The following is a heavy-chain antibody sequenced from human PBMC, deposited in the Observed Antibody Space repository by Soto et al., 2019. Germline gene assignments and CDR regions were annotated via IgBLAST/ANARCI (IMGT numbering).Heavy chain of an antibody. Sequence: GASVKVSCKASGYAFTSYGISWVRQAPGQGLEWMGWISAYNGNTNYAQKLQGRVTMTTDTSTSTAYMELRSLRSDDTAVYYCARAPYDFWSGYSWFDPWGQGTLVTVS. J-gene: IGHJ5*02. CDR2: ISAYNGNT. CDR3: ARAPYDFWSGYSWFDP. CDR1: GYAFTSYG. V-gene: IGHV1-18*01. D-gene: IGHD3-3*01.